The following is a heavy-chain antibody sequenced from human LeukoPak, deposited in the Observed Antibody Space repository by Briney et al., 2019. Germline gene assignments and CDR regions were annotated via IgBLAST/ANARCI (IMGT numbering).Heavy chain of an antibody. CDR2: ISYDGSNK. V-gene: IGHV3-30*18. CDR1: GFTFSSYG. Sequence: SGGSLRLSCAASGFTFSSYGMHWVRQAPGKGLEWVAVISYDGSNKYYADSVKGRFTISRDNSKNTLCLQMNSLRAEDTAVYYCAKDALRMTAVAPFDYWGQGTLVTVSS. J-gene: IGHJ4*02. D-gene: IGHD4-23*01. CDR3: AKDALRMTAVAPFDY.